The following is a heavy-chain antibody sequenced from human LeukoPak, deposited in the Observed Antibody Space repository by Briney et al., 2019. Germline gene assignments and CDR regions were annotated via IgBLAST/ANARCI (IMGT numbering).Heavy chain of an antibody. CDR2: IGGSGGST. V-gene: IGHV3-23*01. D-gene: IGHD3-22*01. Sequence: GGSLRLSCAASGFTFSSYTMSWVRQAPGKGLEWVSGIGGSGGSTYYADSVKGRFTISRDNSKNTLYLQMNSLRAEDTAVYYCAKDRYYDSSGPSDYWGQGTLVTVSS. J-gene: IGHJ4*02. CDR1: GFTFSSYT. CDR3: AKDRYYDSSGPSDY.